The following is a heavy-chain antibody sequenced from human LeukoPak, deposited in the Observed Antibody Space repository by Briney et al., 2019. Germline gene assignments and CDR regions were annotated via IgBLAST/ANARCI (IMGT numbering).Heavy chain of an antibody. Sequence: GGSLRLSCAASGFTFSSYAMNWVRQAPGKGLEWVSGISGSGDSTYYADSVKGRFTISRDNSKNTLYLQMNSLRAEDAALYYCARESSSGFFKRGQGTPVTVSS. J-gene: IGHJ4*02. V-gene: IGHV3-23*01. D-gene: IGHD3-22*01. CDR1: GFTFSSYA. CDR3: ARESSSGFFK. CDR2: ISGSGDST.